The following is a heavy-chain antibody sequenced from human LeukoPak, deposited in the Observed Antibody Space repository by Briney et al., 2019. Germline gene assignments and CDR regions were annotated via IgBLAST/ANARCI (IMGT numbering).Heavy chain of an antibody. Sequence: GGSLRLSCTTTGFTFSDFAMTWVRQPPGKGLEWVSIINGSGLTTYYAESVNGRVPIYRDNTKNALYLQMPSLKAEDTGVDYCAKVAASDVWSSCDFWGQGTVVSVSS. CDR1: GFTFSDFA. J-gene: IGHJ4*02. D-gene: IGHD6-13*01. CDR2: INGSGLTT. CDR3: AKVAASDVWSSCDF. V-gene: IGHV3-23*01.